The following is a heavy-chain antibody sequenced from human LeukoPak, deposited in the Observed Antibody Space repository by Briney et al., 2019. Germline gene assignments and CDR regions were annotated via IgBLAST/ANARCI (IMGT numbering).Heavy chain of an antibody. Sequence: PGGSLRLSCAASGFTFSSYAMHWVRQAPGKGLEWVAVISYDGSNKYYADSVKGRFTISRDNSKNTLYLQMNSLRAEDTAVYYCARDRGVGATSAFDIWGQGTMVTVSS. J-gene: IGHJ3*02. CDR1: GFTFSSYA. CDR3: ARDRGVGATSAFDI. CDR2: ISYDGSNK. D-gene: IGHD1-26*01. V-gene: IGHV3-30*04.